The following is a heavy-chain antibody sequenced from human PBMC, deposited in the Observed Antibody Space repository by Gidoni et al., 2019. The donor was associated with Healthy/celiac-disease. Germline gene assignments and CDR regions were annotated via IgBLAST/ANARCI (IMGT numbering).Heavy chain of an antibody. Sequence: QVQLQESGPGLVKPSQTLSLPCTVSGGSISSGSYYWSWIRQPAGKGLEWIGRIYTSGSTNYNPSLKSRVTIAVDTSKNQFPLKLSSVTAADTAVYYCAIRIYAIDAFDIWGQGTMVTVSS. V-gene: IGHV4-61*02. CDR2: IYTSGST. J-gene: IGHJ3*02. D-gene: IGHD3-16*01. CDR1: GGSISSGSYY. CDR3: AIRIYAIDAFDI.